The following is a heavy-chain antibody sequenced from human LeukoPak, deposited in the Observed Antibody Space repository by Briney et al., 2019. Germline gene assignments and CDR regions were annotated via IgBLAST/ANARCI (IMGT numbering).Heavy chain of an antibody. CDR2: INYDGSKK. V-gene: IGHV3-33*06. J-gene: IGHJ4*02. D-gene: IGHD1-26*01. CDR1: GFNFRGFG. CDR3: AKDQRWESPHYLDS. Sequence: GGSLRLSCAASGFNFRGFGMHWVRQAPGKGLQWVAVINYDGSKKDYVESVRGRFTISRDNSKNTLYVQMNSLRDEDTAVYYCAKDQRWESPHYLDSWGQGTLVTVSS.